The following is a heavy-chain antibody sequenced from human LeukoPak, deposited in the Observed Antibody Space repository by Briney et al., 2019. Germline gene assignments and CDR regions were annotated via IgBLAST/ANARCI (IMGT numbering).Heavy chain of an antibody. D-gene: IGHD3-10*01. CDR2: INPSGGST. V-gene: IGHV1-46*01. CDR3: ARGLAAGDY. J-gene: IGHJ4*02. CDR1: GYTFTNYY. Sequence: ASVKVSCKASGYTFTNYYMHWVRQAPGQGLEWMGIINPSGGSTNYAQTFQGRVTLTRDTSTGTVYMEVSSLRSEDTAMYYCARGLAAGDYWGQGTLATVSS.